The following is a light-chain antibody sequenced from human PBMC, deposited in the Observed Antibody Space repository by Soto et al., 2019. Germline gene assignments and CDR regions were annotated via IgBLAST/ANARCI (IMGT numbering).Light chain of an antibody. CDR1: QSVGSTY. Sequence: EIVLTQSPGTLSLSPGERATLSCRASQSVGSTYLAWYQQKPGQAPRLLIYDASNRATGIPARFSGSGSGTDFTLTISSLEPEDFAVYYCQQYSSYWTFAQGTKVDIK. J-gene: IGKJ1*01. V-gene: IGKV3-20*01. CDR2: DAS. CDR3: QQYSSYWT.